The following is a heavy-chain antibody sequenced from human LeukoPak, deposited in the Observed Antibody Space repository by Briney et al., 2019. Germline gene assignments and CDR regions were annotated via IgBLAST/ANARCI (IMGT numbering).Heavy chain of an antibody. CDR3: ARGKVVAGTPGQNSWDN. CDR1: GGSFSGYY. D-gene: IGHD6-19*01. V-gene: IGHV4-59*10. CDR2: IYTSGST. Sequence: PSETLSLTCAVYGGSFSGYYWNWIRQPAGKGLEWVGRIYTSGSTNYNPSLKSRVTMSVDTSKNQFSLKLTSVTAADTAVYYCARGKVVAGTPGQNSWDNWGQGILVTVSS. J-gene: IGHJ4*02.